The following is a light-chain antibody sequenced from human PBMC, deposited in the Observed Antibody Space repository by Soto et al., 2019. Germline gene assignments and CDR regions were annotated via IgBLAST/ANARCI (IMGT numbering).Light chain of an antibody. V-gene: IGKV3-20*01. J-gene: IGKJ4*01. CDR3: KQSGSSPLT. CDR1: QSVSSSY. Sequence: EIVFTQSPGTLSLSPGERATLSCRASQSVSSSYLAWYQQKPGQAPRLLIYGASSRATGIQDRFSGSGSATDFTLTIRRLEPEDFAVYFCKQSGSSPLTVGGGTKVDIK. CDR2: GAS.